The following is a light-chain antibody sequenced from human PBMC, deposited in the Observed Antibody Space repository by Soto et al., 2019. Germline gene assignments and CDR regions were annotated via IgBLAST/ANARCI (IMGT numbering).Light chain of an antibody. CDR3: QQYDNSPRT. Sequence: EIVLTQSPGTLSLSPGERATLSCRASQSVNSNYLAWYQQKPGQGPRVLMYGASSRATGVPDRFGGGGSGTDFTLTISRLEPEDFAVEYWQQYDNSPRTFGQGAKV. CDR1: QSVNSNY. V-gene: IGKV3-20*01. CDR2: GAS. J-gene: IGKJ1*01.